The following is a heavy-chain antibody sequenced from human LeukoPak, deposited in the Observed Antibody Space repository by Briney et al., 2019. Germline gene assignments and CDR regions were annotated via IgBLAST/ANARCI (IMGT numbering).Heavy chain of an antibody. CDR3: ARETYYDFWSGYYHYYYYMDV. D-gene: IGHD3-3*01. V-gene: IGHV3-74*01. CDR1: GFTFNTHW. CDR2: IDSDVSST. Sequence: GGSLRLSCEVSGFTFNTHWMHWVRQAPGKGLVWVSRIDSDVSSTTYADSVKGRFTMSRDNAKNTLYLQMNSLRAEDTAVYYCARETYYDFWSGYYHYYYYMDVWGKGTMVTVSS. J-gene: IGHJ6*03.